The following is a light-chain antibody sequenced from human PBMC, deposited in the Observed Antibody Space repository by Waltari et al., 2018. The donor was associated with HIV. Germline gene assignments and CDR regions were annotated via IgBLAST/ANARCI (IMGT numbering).Light chain of an antibody. CDR3: QQFDDVAIT. Sequence: DIQMTQSPPSLSASVGDRVTITCQANQDIRKSLNWFQQKPGKAPNVLIYDASTLATGFPSRFSGSGSGTDFTLTISSLQPEDAATYYCQQFDDVAITFGQGTRLDIK. J-gene: IGKJ5*01. V-gene: IGKV1-33*01. CDR2: DAS. CDR1: QDIRKS.